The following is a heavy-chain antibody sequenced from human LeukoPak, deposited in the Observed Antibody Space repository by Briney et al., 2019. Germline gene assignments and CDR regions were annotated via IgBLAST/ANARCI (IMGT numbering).Heavy chain of an antibody. Sequence: PGGSLRLSCAASGFMFADYGMTWVRQVPGKGLEWVSGINWNGGSTGYVDSVKGRFTISRDNAKNALFLQMNSLRAEDTAVYYCARDISLRMDAWGQGTTVTVSS. CDR1: GFMFADYG. CDR3: ARDISLRMDA. CDR2: INWNGGST. J-gene: IGHJ6*01. V-gene: IGHV3-20*04.